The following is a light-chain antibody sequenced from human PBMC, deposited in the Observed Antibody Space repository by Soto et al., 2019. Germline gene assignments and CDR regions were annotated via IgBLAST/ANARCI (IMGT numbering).Light chain of an antibody. CDR3: QQRSNWPVT. Sequence: EIVLTQSPATLSLSPGERATLSCRASQSVSSYLAWCQQKPGQTPRLLIYDASNRATDIPARFSGSGSGTDFTLTISSLEPEDFAVYYCQQRSNWPVTFGQGTRVEIK. CDR1: QSVSSY. J-gene: IGKJ1*01. V-gene: IGKV3-11*01. CDR2: DAS.